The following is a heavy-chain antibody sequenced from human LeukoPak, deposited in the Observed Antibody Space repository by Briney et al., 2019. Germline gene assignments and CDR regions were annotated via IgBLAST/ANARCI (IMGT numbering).Heavy chain of an antibody. CDR3: ARTVTIGFLEWLKMWFDP. V-gene: IGHV4-39*01. CDR2: IYYSGST. D-gene: IGHD3-3*01. J-gene: IGHJ5*02. CDR1: GGSISSSNYY. Sequence: KSSETLSLTCNVSGGSISSSNYYWRWIRQPPGKGLEWIGSIYYSGSTYYNSSLKSRVTISVDTSKNQFSLKLSSVTAADTAVYYCARTVTIGFLEWLKMWFDPWGQGTLVTVSS.